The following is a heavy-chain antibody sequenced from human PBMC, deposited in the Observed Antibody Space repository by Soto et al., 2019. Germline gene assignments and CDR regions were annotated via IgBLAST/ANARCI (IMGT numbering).Heavy chain of an antibody. CDR2: ISSSSSYI. D-gene: IGHD2-15*01. J-gene: IGHJ4*02. CDR1: GFTFSSYS. Sequence: GGSLRLSCAASGFTFSSYSMNWVRQAPGKGLEWVSSISSSSSYIYYADSVKGRFTISRDNAKNSLYLQMNSLRAEDTAVYYCAPLIVVVVAATPTWGQGTLVTVSS. CDR3: APLIVVVVAATPT. V-gene: IGHV3-21*01.